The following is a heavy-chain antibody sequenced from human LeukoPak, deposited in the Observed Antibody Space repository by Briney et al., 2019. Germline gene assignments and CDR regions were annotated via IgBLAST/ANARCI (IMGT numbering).Heavy chain of an antibody. CDR2: IYYSGST. D-gene: IGHD6-13*01. J-gene: IGHJ6*03. Sequence: TETLSLTCTVSGGSISSSSYYWGWIRQPPGKGLEWIGSIYYSGSTYYNPSLKSRVTISVDTSKNQFSLKLSSVTAADTAVYYCATGYSSSWYQGYYYYYMDVWGKGTTVTVSS. CDR3: ATGYSSSWYQGYYYYYMDV. CDR1: GGSISSSSYY. V-gene: IGHV4-39*07.